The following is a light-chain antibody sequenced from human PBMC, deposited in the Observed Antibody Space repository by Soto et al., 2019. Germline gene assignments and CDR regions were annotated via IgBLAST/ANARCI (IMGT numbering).Light chain of an antibody. Sequence: QSVLTQPPSASGSPGPAVTISCTGTSSDVGGYNFVSWFQQNPGKAPKLMIYEVNKRPSGVPDRFSGSKSGNTASLTVSGLQAEDEADYYCNSYAGSNNFVVFGGGTKLTVL. CDR3: NSYAGSNNFVV. CDR1: SSDVGGYNF. J-gene: IGLJ2*01. CDR2: EVN. V-gene: IGLV2-8*01.